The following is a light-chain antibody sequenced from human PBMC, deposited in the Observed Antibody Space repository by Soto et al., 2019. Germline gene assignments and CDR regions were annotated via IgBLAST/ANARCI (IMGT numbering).Light chain of an antibody. Sequence: QSALTQPASVSGSPGQSITISCTGTSSDVGGYNYVSWYQQHPGKAPKFIIYDVTYRPSGVSNRFSGSKSGNTASLTISGLRAEDEADYYCSSYTNTGTRVFGGGTKLTVL. V-gene: IGLV2-14*01. CDR2: DVT. J-gene: IGLJ2*01. CDR3: SSYTNTGTRV. CDR1: SSDVGGYNY.